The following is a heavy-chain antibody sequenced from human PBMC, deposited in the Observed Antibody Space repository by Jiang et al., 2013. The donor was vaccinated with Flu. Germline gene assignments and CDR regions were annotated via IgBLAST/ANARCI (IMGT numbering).Heavy chain of an antibody. CDR1: GFTFSNYA. D-gene: IGHD6-19*01. J-gene: IGHJ4*02. CDR2: IAGSGHNT. CDR3: AMSSVVGFDY. Sequence: AASGFTFSNYAMSWVRQAPGKGLEWVSAIAGSGHNTYYADSVKGRFTISRDNSKNTLYLQMNSLRAEDTAVYYCAMSSVVGFDYWGQGTLVTVSS. V-gene: IGHV3-23*01.